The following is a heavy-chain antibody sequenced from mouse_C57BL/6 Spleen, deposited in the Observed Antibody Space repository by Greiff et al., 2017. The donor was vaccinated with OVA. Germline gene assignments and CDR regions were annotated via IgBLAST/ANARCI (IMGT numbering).Heavy chain of an antibody. J-gene: IGHJ2*01. V-gene: IGHV1-76*01. CDR2: ICPGSGNT. D-gene: IGHD2-4*01. CDR3: ARGGYDDYGYFDY. CDR1: GYTFTDYY. Sequence: QVLLQQSGADLVRPGASVKLSCTASGYTFTDYYINWVQQTPGQGLEWIARICPGSGNTYYHETFKGKDTLTAKKYSSTGYMQLSSMTSEDSAGYFGARGGYDDYGYFDYWGKGTTLTVSS.